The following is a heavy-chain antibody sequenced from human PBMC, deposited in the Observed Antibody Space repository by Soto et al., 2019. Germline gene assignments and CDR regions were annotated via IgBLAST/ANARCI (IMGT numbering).Heavy chain of an antibody. CDR1: GFSLSTSGVG. CDR2: IYWDDDK. CDR3: AHIGTLTGYYREWYFDL. J-gene: IGHJ2*01. Sequence: QITLKESGPTLVKPTQTLTLTCTFSGFSLSTSGVGVGWIRQPPGKSLEWLALIYWDDDKRYSPSLKSRLTITKDTSKNQVVLTMTNMDPVDTATYYCAHIGTLTGYYREWYFDLWGRGTLVTVSS. V-gene: IGHV2-5*02. D-gene: IGHD3-9*01.